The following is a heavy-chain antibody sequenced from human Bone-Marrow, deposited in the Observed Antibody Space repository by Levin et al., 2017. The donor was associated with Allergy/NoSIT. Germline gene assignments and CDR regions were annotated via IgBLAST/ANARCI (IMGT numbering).Heavy chain of an antibody. D-gene: IGHD3-10*01. Sequence: SQTLSLTCSVSGASIRGGGFFWAWIRQVPQKGPEWIGSISYPGNTYYNPSLRGRVTISEDTSKNHFSLELNSVTAADSAVYYCARGNFGSGSSLSPWGQGILVTVSS. CDR1: GASIRGGGFF. V-gene: IGHV4-39*02. J-gene: IGHJ5*02. CDR2: ISYPGNT. CDR3: ARGNFGSGSSLSP.